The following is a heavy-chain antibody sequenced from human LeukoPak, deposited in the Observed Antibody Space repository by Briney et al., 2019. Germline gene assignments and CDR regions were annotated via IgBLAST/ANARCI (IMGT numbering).Heavy chain of an antibody. J-gene: IGHJ5*02. V-gene: IGHV4-4*07. CDR3: ARYFDWLLWSWFDP. CDR2: IYTSGST. D-gene: IGHD3-9*01. Sequence: SETLSLTCTVSGGSISSYYWSWIRQPAGKGLEWIGRIYTSGSTNYNPSLKSRATMSVDTSKNQFSLKLSSVTAADTAVYYCARYFDWLLWSWFDPWGQGTLVTVSS. CDR1: GGSISSYY.